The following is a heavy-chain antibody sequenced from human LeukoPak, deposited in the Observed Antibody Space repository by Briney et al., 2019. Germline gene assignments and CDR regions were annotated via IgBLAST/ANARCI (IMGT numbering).Heavy chain of an antibody. J-gene: IGHJ4*02. Sequence: GESLKISCKGSGYSFTTYWIGWVHQMPGKGLEWMGIIYPGDSDTRYSPSFQGQVTISADKSISTAYLQWISLKASDTAMYYCARRYYDILTGYYGDFDYWGQGTLVTVSS. V-gene: IGHV5-51*07. CDR1: GYSFTTYW. D-gene: IGHD3-9*01. CDR3: ARRYYDILTGYYGDFDY. CDR2: IYPGDSDT.